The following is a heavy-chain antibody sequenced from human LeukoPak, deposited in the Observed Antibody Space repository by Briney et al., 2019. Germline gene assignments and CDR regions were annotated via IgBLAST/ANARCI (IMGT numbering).Heavy chain of an antibody. Sequence: GGSLRLSCAASGFTFSSFWMTWVRQAPGKGLEWVANIKEDGSQKYYVDSVKGRFTISRDNAKNSLFLQTNSLRADDTAVYYCAKTAPYSSGWYQRAFDIWGQGTMVTVSS. D-gene: IGHD6-19*01. J-gene: IGHJ3*02. CDR1: GFTFSSFW. V-gene: IGHV3-7*03. CDR3: AKTAPYSSGWYQRAFDI. CDR2: IKEDGSQK.